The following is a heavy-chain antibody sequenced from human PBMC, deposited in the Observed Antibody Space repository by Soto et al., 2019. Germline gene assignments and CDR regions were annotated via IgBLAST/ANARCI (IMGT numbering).Heavy chain of an antibody. D-gene: IGHD3-22*01. V-gene: IGHV4-31*03. CDR1: GGSISSGGYY. Sequence: TSQTLCLTCTVSGGSISSGGYYCSWIHQHPGKGLEWIGYIYYSGSTYYNPSLKSRVTISVDTSKNQFSLKLSSVIAADTAVYYWARSDCYDSSGRGGGFDYWGQGTLVTVS. J-gene: IGHJ4*02. CDR2: IYYSGST. CDR3: ARSDCYDSSGRGGGFDY.